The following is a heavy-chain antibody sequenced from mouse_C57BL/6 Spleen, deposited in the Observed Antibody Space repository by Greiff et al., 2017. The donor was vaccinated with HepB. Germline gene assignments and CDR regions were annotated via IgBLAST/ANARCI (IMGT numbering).Heavy chain of an antibody. CDR1: GYSITSGYY. J-gene: IGHJ2*01. D-gene: IGHD2-5*01. V-gene: IGHV3-6*01. CDR3: ARAAYYSNLFDY. CDR2: ISYDGSN. Sequence: DVQLQESGPGLVKPSQSLSLTCSVTGYSITSGYYWNWIRQFPGNKLEWMGYISYDGSNNYKPSLKNRISITRDTSKNQFFLKLNSVTTEDTATYYCARAAYYSNLFDYWGQGTTLTVSS.